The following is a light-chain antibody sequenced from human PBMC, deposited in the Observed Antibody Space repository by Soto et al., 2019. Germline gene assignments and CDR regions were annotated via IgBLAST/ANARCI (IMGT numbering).Light chain of an antibody. J-gene: IGLJ1*01. Sequence: QSVLAQPPSASGSPGQSVTISCTGTSSDVGGYNYVSWYQQHPGKAPKLVISDVSNRPSGVSDRFSGSKSGNTASLTISGLQTEDEADYYCASYTTSSTYVFGTGTKVTVL. CDR3: ASYTTSSTYV. CDR2: DVS. V-gene: IGLV2-14*01. CDR1: SSDVGGYNY.